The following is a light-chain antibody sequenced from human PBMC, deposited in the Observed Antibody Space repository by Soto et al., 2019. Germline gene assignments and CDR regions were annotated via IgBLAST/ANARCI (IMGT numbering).Light chain of an antibody. CDR1: SSDVGGYNY. CDR3: SSYAGTHIV. Sequence: QSALTQPPSASGSPGQSVTISCTGTSSDVGGYNYVSWYQQHPGKAPKLMIYDVSSRPSGVPDRFSGSKSGNTASLTVSGLHAEDEDDYYCSSYAGTHIVFGTGTKVTVL. J-gene: IGLJ1*01. CDR2: DVS. V-gene: IGLV2-8*01.